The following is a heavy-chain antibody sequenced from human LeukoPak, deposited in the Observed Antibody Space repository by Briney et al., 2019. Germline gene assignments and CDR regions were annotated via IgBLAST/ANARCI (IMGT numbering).Heavy chain of an antibody. J-gene: IGHJ4*02. D-gene: IGHD1-26*01. V-gene: IGHV3-21*01. CDR3: ARDPRYSGSYHGGDY. Sequence: GGSLRLSCAASGFTFSSYAMSWVRQAPGKGLEWVSSISSSSSYIYYADSVKGRFTISRDNAKNSLYLQMNSLRAEDTAVYYCARDPRYSGSYHGGDYWGQGTLVTVSS. CDR2: ISSSSSYI. CDR1: GFTFSSYA.